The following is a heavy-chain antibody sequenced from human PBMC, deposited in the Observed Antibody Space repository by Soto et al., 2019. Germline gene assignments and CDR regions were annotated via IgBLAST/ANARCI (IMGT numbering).Heavy chain of an antibody. J-gene: IGHJ6*02. D-gene: IGHD6-6*01. Sequence: SVKVSCKASGGTFSSYAVSWVRQAPGQGLEWMGGIIPIFGTANYAQKFQGRVTITADESTSTAYMELSSLRSEDTAVYYCARTSRRRATFYGMDVWGQGTTVTVSS. CDR3: ARTSRRRATFYGMDV. V-gene: IGHV1-69*13. CDR1: GGTFSSYA. CDR2: IIPIFGTA.